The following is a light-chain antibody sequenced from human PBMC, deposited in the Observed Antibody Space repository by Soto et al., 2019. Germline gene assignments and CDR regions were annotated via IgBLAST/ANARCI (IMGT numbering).Light chain of an antibody. V-gene: IGKV3-20*01. CDR3: QQYGSSPGT. J-gene: IGKJ1*01. CDR1: QSVSSSY. CDR2: GAT. Sequence: EIVLTQSPGTLSLSPGERATLSCRASQSVSSSYLAWYQQKPGQAPRLLIYGATSRATGIPARLSGSGSVTAFTLTISRLEPEDFAVYYCQQYGSSPGTFGQGTKVEIK.